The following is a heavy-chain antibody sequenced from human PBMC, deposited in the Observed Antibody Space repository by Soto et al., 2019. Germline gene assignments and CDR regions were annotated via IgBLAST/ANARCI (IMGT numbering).Heavy chain of an antibody. D-gene: IGHD3-3*01. J-gene: IGHJ4*02. V-gene: IGHV5-51*01. Sequence: PGESVNISCRGSRYDFNTNSFARVRQLPGRGMELVGIMYHCDSDTRYNQSLQCHVTLSVDGTVSIAFLHWRSLESSDTGRYFCARLPGDCNKTSCYYADHGGQGTQVTVSS. CDR3: ARLPGDCNKTSCYYADH. CDR1: RYDFNTNS. CDR2: MYHCDSDT.